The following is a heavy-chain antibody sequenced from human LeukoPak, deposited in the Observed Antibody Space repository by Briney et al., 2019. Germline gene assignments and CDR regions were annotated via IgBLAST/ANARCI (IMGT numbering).Heavy chain of an antibody. Sequence: GGSLRLSCAASGFTFSSYGMHWVRQAPGKGLEWVAVISYDGSNKYYADSVKGRFTISRDNSKNTLYLQMDSLRGEDTAVYYCAKDFRIGYSAHFDYWGQGALVTVSS. CDR3: AKDFRIGYSAHFDY. CDR1: GFTFSSYG. D-gene: IGHD2-21*01. V-gene: IGHV3-30*18. J-gene: IGHJ4*02. CDR2: ISYDGSNK.